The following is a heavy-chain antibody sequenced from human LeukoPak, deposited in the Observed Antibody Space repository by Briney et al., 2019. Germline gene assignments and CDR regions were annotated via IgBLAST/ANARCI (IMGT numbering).Heavy chain of an antibody. CDR1: GGSISSGSYL. J-gene: IGHJ4*02. CDR2: ISYSGST. D-gene: IGHD3-10*01. CDR3: ARGLYGSGSYFDY. Sequence: SETLSLTCTVSGGSISSGSYLWGCIRQSPGKGLEWIGSISYSGSTYYNPSLKSRVTISVDTSKNQFSLKLSSVTAADTAVYYCARGLYGSGSYFDYWGQGTLVTVSS. V-gene: IGHV4-39*07.